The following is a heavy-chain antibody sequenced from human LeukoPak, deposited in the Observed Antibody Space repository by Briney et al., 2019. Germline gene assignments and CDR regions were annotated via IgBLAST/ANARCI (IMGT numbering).Heavy chain of an antibody. CDR3: ARAPYYYGSSGFDY. Sequence: PSETLSLTCAVSGGSISSSNWWSWVRQPPGKGLEWIGEIYHSGSTNYNPSLKSRVTISVDKSKNQFSLKLSSVTAADTAVYYCARAPYYYGSSGFDYWGQGTLVTVSS. D-gene: IGHD3-22*01. V-gene: IGHV4-4*02. CDR1: GGSISSSNW. J-gene: IGHJ4*02. CDR2: IYHSGST.